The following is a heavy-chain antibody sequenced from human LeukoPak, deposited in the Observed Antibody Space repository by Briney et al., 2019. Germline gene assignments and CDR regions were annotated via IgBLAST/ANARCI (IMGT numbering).Heavy chain of an antibody. Sequence: PGGSLRLSCTASGFTFGDYAMSWFRQAPGKGLEWVGFIRSKAYGGTTEYAASVKGRFTISRDDSKSIAYLQMNSLKTEDTAAYYCTRDSGSSFPPDYWGQGTLVTVSS. J-gene: IGHJ4*02. CDR2: IRSKAYGGTT. D-gene: IGHD1-26*01. CDR3: TRDSGSSFPPDY. V-gene: IGHV3-49*03. CDR1: GFTFGDYA.